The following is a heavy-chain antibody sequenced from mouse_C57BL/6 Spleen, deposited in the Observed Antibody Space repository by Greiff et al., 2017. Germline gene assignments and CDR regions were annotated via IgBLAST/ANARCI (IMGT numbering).Heavy chain of an antibody. J-gene: IGHJ2*01. V-gene: IGHV1-52*01. D-gene: IGHD2-2*01. CDR2: IDPSDSET. CDR1: GYTFTSYW. CDR3: ARRGEYGYGAGGFDY. Sequence: VQLQQPGAELVRPGSSVKLSCKASGYTFTSYWMHWVKQRPIQGLEWIGNIDPSDSETHYNQKFKDKATLTVDKSSSTAYMQLSSLTSEDSAVYYCARRGEYGYGAGGFDYWGQGTTLTVSS.